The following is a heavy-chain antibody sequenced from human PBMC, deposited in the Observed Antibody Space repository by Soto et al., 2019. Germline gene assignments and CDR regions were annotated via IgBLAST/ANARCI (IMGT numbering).Heavy chain of an antibody. J-gene: IGHJ5*01. D-gene: IGHD3-16*01. CDR2: IYPDNSDT. Sequence: PGESPKISCEGSGYMFYGYWIGWVRQMPGKGLEWMGLIYPDNSDTRYSPSFQGQVTLSADKSINTAYLQWSTLKASDTAMYYCARFGGPGLSQNSFDSWGQGTLVTVS. CDR1: GYMFYGYW. CDR3: ARFGGPGLSQNSFDS. V-gene: IGHV5-51*01.